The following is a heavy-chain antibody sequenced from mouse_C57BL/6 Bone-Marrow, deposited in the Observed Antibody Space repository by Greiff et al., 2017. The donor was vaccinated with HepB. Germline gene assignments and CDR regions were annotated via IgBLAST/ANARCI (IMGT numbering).Heavy chain of an antibody. Sequence: VKVVESGPGLVQPSQSLSITCTVSGFSLTSYGVHWVRQSPGKGLEWLGVIWRGGSTDYNAAFMSRLSITKDNSKSQVFFKMNSLQADDTAIYYCAKNLVATKAMDYWGQGTSVTVSS. J-gene: IGHJ4*01. V-gene: IGHV2-5*01. D-gene: IGHD1-1*01. CDR2: IWRGGST. CDR1: GFSLTSYG. CDR3: AKNLVATKAMDY.